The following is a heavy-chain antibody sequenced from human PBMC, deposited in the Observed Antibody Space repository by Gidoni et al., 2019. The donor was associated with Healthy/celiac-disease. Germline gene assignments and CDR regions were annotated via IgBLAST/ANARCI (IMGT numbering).Heavy chain of an antibody. CDR1: GYTLPELS. CDR3: ATVGPDTAMAKYYYYYIDV. CDR2: FDPEDGET. D-gene: IGHD5-18*01. Sequence: QVQLVQSGAAVKKPGASVKVSCKVSGYTLPELSMHWLRQAPGKGLEWMGGFDPEDGETIYAQKFQGRVTMSADTSTDTAYMELSSLRSEDTAVYYCATVGPDTAMAKYYYYYIDVWGKGTTVTVSS. J-gene: IGHJ6*03. V-gene: IGHV1-24*01.